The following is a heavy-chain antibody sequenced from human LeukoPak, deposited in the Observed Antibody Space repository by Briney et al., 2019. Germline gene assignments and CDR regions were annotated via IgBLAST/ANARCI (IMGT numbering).Heavy chain of an antibody. D-gene: IGHD2-15*01. CDR2: IIPIFGTA. CDR1: GGTFSSYA. Sequence: SVKVSCKASGGTFSSYAISWVRQAPGQGLEWMGGIIPIFGTANYAQKFQGRVTITADKSTSTAYMELSSLRSEDTAVYYCARSKNIVVVVAASPNAFDIWGQGTMVTVSS. V-gene: IGHV1-69*06. J-gene: IGHJ3*02. CDR3: ARSKNIVVVVAASPNAFDI.